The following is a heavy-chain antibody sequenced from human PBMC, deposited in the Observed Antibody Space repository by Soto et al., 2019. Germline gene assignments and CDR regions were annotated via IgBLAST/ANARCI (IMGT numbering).Heavy chain of an antibody. V-gene: IGHV3-23*01. CDR1: GFTFSSYA. J-gene: IGHJ4*02. D-gene: IGHD3-3*01. CDR3: AKDLETEERITIFGVPMGYYFDY. CDR2: ISGSGGST. Sequence: PGGSLRLSCAASGFTFSSYAMSWVRQAPGKGLEWVSAISGSGGSTYYADSVKGRFTISRDNSKNTLYLQMNSLRAEDTAVYYCAKDLETEERITIFGVPMGYYFDYWGKGTLVTVSS.